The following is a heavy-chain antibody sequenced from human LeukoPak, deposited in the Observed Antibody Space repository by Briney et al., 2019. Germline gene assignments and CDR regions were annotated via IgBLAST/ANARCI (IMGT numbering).Heavy chain of an antibody. CDR1: GYTFTSYD. V-gene: IGHV1-8*01. Sequence: ASVKVSCKASGYTFTSYDINWVRQATGQGLEWMGWMNPNSGNTGYAQKFQGRVTMTRNTSISTAYMELSSLRSEDTAVYYCAREVDILTGYYNPGTYWGQGTLVTVSS. CDR3: AREVDILTGYYNPGTY. J-gene: IGHJ4*02. D-gene: IGHD3-9*01. CDR2: MNPNSGNT.